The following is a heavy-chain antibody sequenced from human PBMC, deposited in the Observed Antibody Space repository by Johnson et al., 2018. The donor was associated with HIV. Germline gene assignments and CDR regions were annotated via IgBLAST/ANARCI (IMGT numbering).Heavy chain of an antibody. CDR1: GFTFSSYA. V-gene: IGHV3-30-3*01. D-gene: IGHD3-10*01. J-gene: IGHJ3*02. CDR3: AKEGITMEVDM. CDR2: ISYDGSNK. Sequence: VQLVESGGGVVQPGRSLRLSCAASGFTFSSYAMHWVRQAPGKGLAWVAVISYDGSNKYYADSVKGRFIISRDNSKNTLYLQMKSLRAEDTAVYYCAKEGITMEVDMWGQGTMVTVSS.